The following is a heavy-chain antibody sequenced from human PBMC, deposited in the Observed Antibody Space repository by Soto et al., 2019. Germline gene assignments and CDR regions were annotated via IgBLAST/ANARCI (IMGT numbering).Heavy chain of an antibody. V-gene: IGHV3-30*18. CDR2: ISYDGSNK. CDR1: GFTFSSYG. CDR3: AKDRGSYPPLYFDY. J-gene: IGHJ4*02. D-gene: IGHD1-26*01. Sequence: QVQLVESGGGVVQPGRSLRLSCAASGFTFSSYGMHWVRQAPGKGLEWVAVISYDGSNKYYADSVKGRFTISRDNSKNTLYPQMNRLSAEDRAVYYGAKDRGSYPPLYFDYWGQGTLVTVSS.